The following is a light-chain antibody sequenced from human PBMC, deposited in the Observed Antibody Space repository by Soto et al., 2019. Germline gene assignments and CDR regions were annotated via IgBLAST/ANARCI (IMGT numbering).Light chain of an antibody. CDR2: GAS. Sequence: EIVLTQSPGTLSLSPGERATLSCRASQSVSSNFLAWYQQKPGQAPRLLIYGASSRATGIPDRFSGSGSGTDFTLTTSRLEPEEFAVYYCQQYGSSPRTFGQGTKVEIK. CDR1: QSVSSNF. J-gene: IGKJ1*01. CDR3: QQYGSSPRT. V-gene: IGKV3-20*01.